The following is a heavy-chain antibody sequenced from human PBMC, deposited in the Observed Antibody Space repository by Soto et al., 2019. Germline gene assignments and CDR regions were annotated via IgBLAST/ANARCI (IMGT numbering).Heavy chain of an antibody. V-gene: IGHV4-34*01. D-gene: IGHD1-26*01. CDR1: GGSFSGYY. J-gene: IGHJ4*02. CDR3: ARASRGSRDFDY. Sequence: SETLSLTCAVYGGSFSGYYWSWIRQPPGKGLEWIGEINHSGSTNYNPSLKSRVTISVDTSKNQFSLKLSSVTAADTAVYYCARASRGSRDFDYWGQGTLVTVFS. CDR2: INHSGST.